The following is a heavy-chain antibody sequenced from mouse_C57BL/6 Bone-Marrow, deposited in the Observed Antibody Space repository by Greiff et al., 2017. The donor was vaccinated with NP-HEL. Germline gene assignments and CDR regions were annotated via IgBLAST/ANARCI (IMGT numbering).Heavy chain of an antibody. V-gene: IGHV3-3*01. J-gene: IGHJ1*03. Sequence: EVKLVESGPSLVRPSQTLSLTCTVTGFSINSDCYWIWIRQFPGNKLEYIGYTFYSGITYYNPSLESRTYITRDTSKNQFSLKLSSVTTEDTATYYCAGSSSWSDWYFDVWGTGTTVTDSS. D-gene: IGHD1-1*01. CDR1: GFSINSDCY. CDR3: AGSSSWSDWYFDV. CDR2: TFYSGIT.